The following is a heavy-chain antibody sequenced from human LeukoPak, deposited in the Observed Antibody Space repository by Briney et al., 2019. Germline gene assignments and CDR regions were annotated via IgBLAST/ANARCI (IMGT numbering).Heavy chain of an antibody. J-gene: IGHJ4*02. CDR1: GFTFSSYA. CDR2: ISYDGSNK. V-gene: IGHV3-30*04. D-gene: IGHD6-13*01. Sequence: GGSLGLSCAASGFTFSSYAMHWVRQAPGKGLEWVAVISYDGSNKYYADSVKGRFTISRDNSKNTLYLQMNSLRAEDTAVYYCARAEQQPVLRNDYWGQGTLVTVSS. CDR3: ARAEQQPVLRNDY.